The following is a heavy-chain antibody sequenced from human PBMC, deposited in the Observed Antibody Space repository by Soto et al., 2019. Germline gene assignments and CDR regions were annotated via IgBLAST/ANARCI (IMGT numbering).Heavy chain of an antibody. CDR3: ASSTDGYYFDY. CDR1: GGSISSGGYY. CDR2: IYSGGST. V-gene: IGHV4-31*03. D-gene: IGHD2-21*02. J-gene: IGHJ4*02. Sequence: QVPLQESGPGLVKPSQTLSLTCTVSGGSISSGGYYWSWFRQRPGKGLEWIGYIYSGGSTYYNPSLKSRLTVSVDTSMNPFSLKLSSVTAADTAIYYCASSTDGYYFDYWGQGTLVTVSS.